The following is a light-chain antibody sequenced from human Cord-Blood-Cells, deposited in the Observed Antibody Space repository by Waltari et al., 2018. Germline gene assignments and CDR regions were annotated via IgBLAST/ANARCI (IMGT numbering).Light chain of an antibody. CDR2: EVS. Sequence: QSALTQPASVSGSPGQSITISCTGTSSDVGGYNYVSWYQQHPGKAPKLMIYEVSNRPSGFSTRFSGSKSGNTASLTIPGLQAEDEADYYCSSYTSSSTLYVFGTGTKVTVL. J-gene: IGLJ1*01. V-gene: IGLV2-14*01. CDR1: SSDVGGYNY. CDR3: SSYTSSSTLYV.